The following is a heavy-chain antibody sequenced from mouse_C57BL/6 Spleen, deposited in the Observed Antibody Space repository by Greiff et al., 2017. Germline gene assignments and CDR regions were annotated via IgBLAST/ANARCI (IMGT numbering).Heavy chain of an antibody. Sequence: QVQLQQSGAELVRPGASVKLSCKASGYTFTDYYINWVKQRPGQGLEWIARIYPGSGNTYYNEKFTGKATLTAEKSSSTAYMQLSSLTSEDSAVYFCARGDWDGGFAYWGQGTLVTVSA. D-gene: IGHD4-1*01. CDR1: GYTFTDYY. CDR3: ARGDWDGGFAY. V-gene: IGHV1-76*01. J-gene: IGHJ3*01. CDR2: IYPGSGNT.